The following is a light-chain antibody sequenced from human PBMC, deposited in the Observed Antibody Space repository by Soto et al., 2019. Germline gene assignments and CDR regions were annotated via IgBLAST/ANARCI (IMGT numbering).Light chain of an antibody. V-gene: IGKV3-11*01. CDR1: QSVTSS. CDR3: QQRTTWPT. J-gene: IGKJ4*01. Sequence: EIVLTQSPATLSLSPGDTATLSCRASQSVTSSLAWFQQKPGQAPRLLIYDVSRRXTAXPARFSGSGSGTDFTLTISSXEPEDFAVYYCQQRTTWPTFVGGTKVEI. CDR2: DVS.